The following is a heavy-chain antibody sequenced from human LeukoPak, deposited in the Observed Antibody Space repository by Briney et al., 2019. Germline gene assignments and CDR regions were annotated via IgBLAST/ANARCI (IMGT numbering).Heavy chain of an antibody. CDR2: IYYSGST. D-gene: IGHD6-19*01. V-gene: IGHV4-39*07. CDR3: AREVAVAGTRAFDI. Sequence: SETLSLTCTVSGGSISSSSYYWGWIRQPPGKGLEWIGSIYYSGSTYYNPSLKSRVTISVDTSKNQFSLKLSSVTAADTAVYYCAREVAVAGTRAFDIWGQGTMVTVSS. J-gene: IGHJ3*02. CDR1: GGSISSSSYY.